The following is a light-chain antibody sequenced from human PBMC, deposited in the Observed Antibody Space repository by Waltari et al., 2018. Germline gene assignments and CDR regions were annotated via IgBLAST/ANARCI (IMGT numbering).Light chain of an antibody. V-gene: IGKV4-1*01. CDR3: QQYYSTPPT. CDR2: WAS. Sequence: DIVMTQSPDSLVVSLGERATINCKSRQSVLYSSNNKNYLAWYKQKPGQPPKLLIYWASTRASGVPDRFSASGSGTDFTLTISRLQAEDVAVYYCQQYYSTPPTFGQGTKVEIK. CDR1: QSVLYSSNNKNY. J-gene: IGKJ1*01.